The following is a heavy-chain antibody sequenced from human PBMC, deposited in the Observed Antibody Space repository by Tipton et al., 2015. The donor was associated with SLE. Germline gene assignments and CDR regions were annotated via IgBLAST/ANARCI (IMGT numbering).Heavy chain of an antibody. Sequence: TLSLTCSVSGDSINDYYWSWIRQPPGTGLEWVGYIYYTGSTNSNPSLKSRVTISVDTSKNQFSLNLRSVAAADTAVYYCARGVTTVIPFDYWGQGTLVTVSS. CDR2: IYYTGST. J-gene: IGHJ4*02. CDR3: ARGVTTVIPFDY. V-gene: IGHV4-59*12. CDR1: GDSINDYY. D-gene: IGHD4-17*01.